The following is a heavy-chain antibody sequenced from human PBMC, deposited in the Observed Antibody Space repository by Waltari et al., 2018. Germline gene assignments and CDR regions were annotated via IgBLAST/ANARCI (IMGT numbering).Heavy chain of an antibody. D-gene: IGHD6-13*01. Sequence: EVQLVESGGGLVQPGGSLKLSCAASGFTFSGSALHWVRQASGKGLEWVGRIRSKANSYATAYAASVKGRFTISRDDSKNTAYLQMNSLKTEDTAIYYCAMYTSRRFEPWGPGTLVTVSS. V-gene: IGHV3-73*02. J-gene: IGHJ5*02. CDR1: GFTFSGSA. CDR3: AMYTSRRFEP. CDR2: IRSKANSYAT.